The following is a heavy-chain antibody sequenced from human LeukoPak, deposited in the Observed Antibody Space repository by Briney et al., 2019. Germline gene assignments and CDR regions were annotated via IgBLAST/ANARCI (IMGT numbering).Heavy chain of an antibody. V-gene: IGHV3-74*01. CDR2: INSDGSST. CDR3: VRESGWGLPHAFDF. CDR1: GFTFSSYW. Sequence: GGSLRLSCAASGFTFSSYWMHWVRQAPGKGLVWVSRINSDGSSTSYADSVKGRFTISRDNAKNMLYLQMNSLRPEDTAVYYCVRESGWGLPHAFDFWGQGTMVTVSS. D-gene: IGHD3-3*01. J-gene: IGHJ3*01.